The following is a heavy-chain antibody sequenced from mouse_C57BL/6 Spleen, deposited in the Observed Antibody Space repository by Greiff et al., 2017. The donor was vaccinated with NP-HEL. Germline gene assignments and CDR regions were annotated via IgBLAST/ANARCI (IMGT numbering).Heavy chain of an antibody. CDR3: ARNRHYFDY. V-gene: IGHV5-16*01. Sequence: EVKLVESEGGLVQPGSSMKLSCTASGFTFSDYYMAWVRQVPEKGLEWVANINYDGSSTYYLDSLKSRFIISRDNAKNILYLQMSSLKSEDTATYYFARNRHYFDYWGQGTTLTVSS. CDR2: INYDGSST. J-gene: IGHJ2*01. CDR1: GFTFSDYY.